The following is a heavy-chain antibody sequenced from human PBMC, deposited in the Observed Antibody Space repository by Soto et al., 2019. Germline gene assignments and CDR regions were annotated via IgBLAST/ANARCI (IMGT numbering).Heavy chain of an antibody. CDR1: GYTFTSYD. CDR3: ARSYRRGGYSGYHPLDY. J-gene: IGHJ4*02. Sequence: QVQLVQSGAEVKKPGASVKVSCKASGYTFTSYDINWVRQATGRGLEWMGWMNPNSGNTGYAQKFQGRVTMTRNTSISTAYMEVSSLRSEDTAVYYCARSYRRGGYSGYHPLDYWGQGTLVTVSS. D-gene: IGHD5-12*01. V-gene: IGHV1-8*01. CDR2: MNPNSGNT.